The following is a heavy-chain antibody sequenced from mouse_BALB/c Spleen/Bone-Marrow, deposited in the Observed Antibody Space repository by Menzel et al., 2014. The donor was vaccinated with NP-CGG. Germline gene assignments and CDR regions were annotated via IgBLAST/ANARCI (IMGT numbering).Heavy chain of an antibody. CDR3: AREEYGYGAMDY. J-gene: IGHJ4*01. Sequence: VQRVESGAELVMPGASVKMSCKASGYTFTDYWMHWVKQRPGQGLEWIGAIDTSDSYTSYNQKFKGKTTLTVDETSNTACMQLSNLTSEDSAVYYCAREEYGYGAMDYWGQGASVTVSS. CDR2: IDTSDSYT. CDR1: GYTFTDYW. D-gene: IGHD2-2*01. V-gene: IGHV1-69*01.